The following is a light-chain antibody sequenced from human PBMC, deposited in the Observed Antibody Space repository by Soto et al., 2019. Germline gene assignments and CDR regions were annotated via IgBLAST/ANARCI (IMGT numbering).Light chain of an antibody. J-gene: IGLJ3*02. Sequence: QSALTQPASVSGSPGQSITISCSGTTSDVGGYNLVSWYQQHTAKAPKLLIYEGTQRPSGVSSRFSGSKSGNTASLTISGLQAEDEADYYCCSYAGSYTLWVFGGGTKLTVL. CDR1: TSDVGGYNL. CDR3: CSYAGSYTLWV. V-gene: IGLV2-14*02. CDR2: EGT.